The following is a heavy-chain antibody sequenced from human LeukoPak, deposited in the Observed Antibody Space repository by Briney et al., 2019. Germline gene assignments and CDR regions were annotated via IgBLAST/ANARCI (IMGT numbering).Heavy chain of an antibody. CDR3: ASKTIFGVVIILEYFQH. J-gene: IGHJ1*01. CDR1: GFTFSSYA. V-gene: IGHV4-34*08. Sequence: AGGSLRLSCAASGFTFSSYAMSWIRQPPGKGLEWIGEINHSGSTNYNPSLKSRVTISVDTSKNQFSLKLSSVTAADTAVYYCASKTIFGVVIILEYFQHWGQGTLVTVSS. CDR2: INHSGST. D-gene: IGHD3-3*01.